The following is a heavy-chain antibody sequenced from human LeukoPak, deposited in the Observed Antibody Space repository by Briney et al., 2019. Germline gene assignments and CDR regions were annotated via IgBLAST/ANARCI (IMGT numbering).Heavy chain of an antibody. CDR1: GFTFSSYS. J-gene: IGHJ4*02. Sequence: PGGSPRLSCAASGFTFSSYSMNWVRQAPGKGLEWVSYISSSSSTMYYADSVKGRFTISRDNAKNSLYLQMNSLRAEDTAVYYCARGYYYDSSGYYRNPHFDYWGQGTLVTVSS. CDR2: ISSSSSTM. CDR3: ARGYYYDSSGYYRNPHFDY. D-gene: IGHD3-22*01. V-gene: IGHV3-48*01.